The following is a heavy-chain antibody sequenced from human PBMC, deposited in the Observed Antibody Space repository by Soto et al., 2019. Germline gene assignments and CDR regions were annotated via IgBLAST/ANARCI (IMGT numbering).Heavy chain of an antibody. D-gene: IGHD1-7*01. CDR3: AKNQERELPRVIDF. CDR2: MSGSSSTT. V-gene: IGHV3-23*01. Sequence: GGSLRLSCATSGLTFSNYAMSWVRQAPGGGLEWVSSMSGSSSTTYYADSVRGRFTISRDRSKNTLYLQMSSLRAEDTALYYCAKNQERELPRVIDFWGQETLVT. J-gene: IGHJ4*02. CDR1: GLTFSNYA.